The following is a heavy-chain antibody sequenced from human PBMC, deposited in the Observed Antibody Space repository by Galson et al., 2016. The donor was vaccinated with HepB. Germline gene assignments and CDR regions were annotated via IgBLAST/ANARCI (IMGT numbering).Heavy chain of an antibody. V-gene: IGHV4-4*02. CDR3: ARDNSAMARGIIIRGEVDY. Sequence: TLSLTCAVSGGSVSSHNWWSWVRQPPGKGLEWIGEVFHSGSTNYNPSLKSRVTISVDTSKNQFSLKLASVTAADTAMYYCARDNSAMARGIIIRGEVDYWGQGTLVTVSS. CDR2: VFHSGST. D-gene: IGHD3-10*01. CDR1: GGSVSSHNW. J-gene: IGHJ4*02.